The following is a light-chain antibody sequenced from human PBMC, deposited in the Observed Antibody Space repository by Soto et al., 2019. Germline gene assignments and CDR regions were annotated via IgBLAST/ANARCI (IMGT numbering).Light chain of an antibody. V-gene: IGKV1-12*01. Sequence: DLQMPQSPSSLSAVVGARVTITCRASRGIGDRLAWIQQKPGKAPQFLIQSASNLQSGVPSRFSGSGSGTEFILSTNSLQPEDIATYYWLQVSSFPRTFGQGTKVEIK. J-gene: IGKJ1*01. CDR1: RGIGDR. CDR3: LQVSSFPRT. CDR2: SAS.